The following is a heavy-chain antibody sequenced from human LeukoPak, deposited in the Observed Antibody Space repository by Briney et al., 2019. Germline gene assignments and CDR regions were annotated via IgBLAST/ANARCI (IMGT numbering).Heavy chain of an antibody. CDR1: GFTFSSYS. J-gene: IGHJ4*02. CDR3: ARDGGGRQPIDY. D-gene: IGHD3-16*01. V-gene: IGHV3-21*01. CDR2: ISSSSSYI. Sequence: GGSLRLSCAASGFTFSSYSMNWVRQPPGKGLEWVSSISSSSSYIYYADSVKGRLTISRDNAKHSLYLQITNMRAEAAAVYYCARDGGGRQPIDYWGQGTLVTVSS.